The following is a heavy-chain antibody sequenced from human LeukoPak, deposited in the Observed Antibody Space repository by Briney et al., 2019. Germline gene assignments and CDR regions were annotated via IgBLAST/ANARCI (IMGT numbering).Heavy chain of an antibody. Sequence: SETLSLTCTVSGVSITNYYWAWIRQPAGKGLEWIGRMYISGSTNYNPSLKSRVSISIDKTKNQFSLKLRSVTAADTAVYYCARDYLVGAPLDSWGQGTLVTVSS. J-gene: IGHJ4*02. D-gene: IGHD1-26*01. CDR1: GVSITNYY. V-gene: IGHV4-4*07. CDR3: ARDYLVGAPLDS. CDR2: MYISGST.